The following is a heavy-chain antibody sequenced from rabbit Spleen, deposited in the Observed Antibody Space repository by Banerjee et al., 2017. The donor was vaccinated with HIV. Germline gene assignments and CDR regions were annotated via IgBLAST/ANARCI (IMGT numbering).Heavy chain of an antibody. D-gene: IGHD6-1*01. CDR2: IYGGSSANT. Sequence: QSLEESGGDLVKPGASLTLTCAASGFSFSSTYHMCWVRQAPGKGLEWIACIYGGSSANTYYASWAKGRFTISKTSSTTVTLQMTSLTAADTATYFCARAAYGYGYVIDLWGQGTLVTVS. CDR3: ARAAYGYGYVIDL. CDR1: GFSFSSTYH. J-gene: IGHJ3*01. V-gene: IGHV1S40*01.